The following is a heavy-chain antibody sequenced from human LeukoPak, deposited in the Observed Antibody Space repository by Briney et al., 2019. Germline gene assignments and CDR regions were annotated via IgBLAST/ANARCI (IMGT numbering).Heavy chain of an antibody. CDR3: CGTLHQGYYYYMDV. Sequence: GGSLRLSCAASGFTVSSNYMSWVRQAPGKGLEWVSVIYSGGSTYYADSVKGRFTISRDNSKNTLYLQMNSLRAEDTAVYYCCGTLHQGYYYYMDVWGKGTTVTVSS. CDR2: IYSGGST. V-gene: IGHV3-53*01. D-gene: IGHD1-14*01. J-gene: IGHJ6*03. CDR1: GFTVSSNY.